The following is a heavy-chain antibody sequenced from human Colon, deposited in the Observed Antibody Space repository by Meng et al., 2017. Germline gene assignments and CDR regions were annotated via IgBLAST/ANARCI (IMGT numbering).Heavy chain of an antibody. V-gene: IGHV4-39*01. CDR2: IYYSGST. D-gene: IGHD6-6*01. CDR1: GGSISRSSYD. CDR3: ARVPRDSGASWFDP. J-gene: IGHJ5*02. Sequence: QLQLQESGPGLVKHSETPALTCTGSGGSISRSSYDWGWISQPPGKGLEWIGSIYYSGSTYYDPSLKSRLTISVDTSKNQYSLKLSSVTAADTAVYYCARVPRDSGASWFDPWGQGTLVTVSS.